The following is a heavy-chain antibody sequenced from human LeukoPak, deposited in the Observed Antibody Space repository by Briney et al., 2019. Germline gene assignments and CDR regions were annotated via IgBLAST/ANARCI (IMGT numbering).Heavy chain of an antibody. CDR2: FDPEPGET. V-gene: IGHV1-24*01. CDR1: GHTLTAVS. Sequence: ASVKVSCKVSGHTLTAVSMHWVRQAPGKGLEWMGGFDPEPGETVYAQKFHGRVSMTEDTSTDTAYMELSSLKSEDTAVYYCATIPMVRGIIVDYWGQGTLITVSS. J-gene: IGHJ4*02. D-gene: IGHD3-10*01. CDR3: ATIPMVRGIIVDY.